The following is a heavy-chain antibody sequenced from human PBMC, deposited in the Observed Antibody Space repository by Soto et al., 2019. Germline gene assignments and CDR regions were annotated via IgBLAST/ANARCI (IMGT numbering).Heavy chain of an antibody. J-gene: IGHJ6*03. CDR1: GYSFTSYW. V-gene: IGHV5-51*01. D-gene: IGHD1-26*01. CDR2: IYPGDSDT. Sequence: AGQSLKISCKGSGYSFTSYWIGWVRQMPEKGLEWMGIIYPGDSDTRYSPSFQGQVTISADKSISTAYLQWSSLKASDTAMYYCAIRITRSYQYYYYYSTHFSDKATTGTLSS. CDR3: AIRITRSYQYYYYYSTHF.